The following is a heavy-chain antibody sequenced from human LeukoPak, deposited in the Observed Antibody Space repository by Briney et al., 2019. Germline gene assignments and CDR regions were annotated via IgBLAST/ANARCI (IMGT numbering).Heavy chain of an antibody. CDR3: ASGLWTYGY. Sequence: HPGGSLRLSCAASEFAFTSYWMSWVRQAPGKGLEWVANIKQDGSEKNYVDSVKGRFTISRDNAKKSLFLQMNSLRAEDTAEYYCASGLWTYGYWGQGTLVTVSS. V-gene: IGHV3-7*03. CDR2: IKQDGSEK. D-gene: IGHD3-10*01. J-gene: IGHJ4*02. CDR1: EFAFTSYW.